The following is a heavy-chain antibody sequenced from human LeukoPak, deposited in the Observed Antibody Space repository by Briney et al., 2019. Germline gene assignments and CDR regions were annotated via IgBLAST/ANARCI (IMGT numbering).Heavy chain of an antibody. V-gene: IGHV1-18*01. D-gene: IGHD6-13*01. CDR2: ISAYNDT. J-gene: IGHJ4*02. CDR1: GYTFTRFG. Sequence: GASVKVSCKAYGYTFTRFGVTWVRQAPGQGLEWMGWISAYNDTNYAQEFRGRVTMTTDTSTSTAYMELRSLRSDDTAVYYCARGEGYSSSWYGLWGQGTLVTVSS. CDR3: ARGEGYSSSWYGL.